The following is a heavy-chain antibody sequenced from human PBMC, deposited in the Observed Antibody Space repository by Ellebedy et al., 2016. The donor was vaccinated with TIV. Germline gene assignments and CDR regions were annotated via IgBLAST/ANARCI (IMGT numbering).Heavy chain of an antibody. Sequence: ASVKVSXXASGYTFTSYYIHWVRQAPGQGLEYMGIIKLGEDIPTYPQKFQGRVTMTSDTSTTTVYMELSSLTCEDTAVYYCARVVTGPVKRGYYPYGMDVWGQGTTVTVSS. D-gene: IGHD3-22*01. CDR2: IKLGEDIP. V-gene: IGHV1-46*01. CDR1: GYTFTSYY. J-gene: IGHJ6*02. CDR3: ARVVTGPVKRGYYPYGMDV.